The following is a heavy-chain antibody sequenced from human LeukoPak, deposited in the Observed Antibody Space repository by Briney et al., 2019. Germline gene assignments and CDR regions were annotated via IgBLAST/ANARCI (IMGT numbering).Heavy chain of an antibody. J-gene: IGHJ4*02. D-gene: IGHD6-19*01. CDR1: GYSFTSYW. CDR3: ARGGMYSSGWYAVDY. CDR2: IYPGDSDT. Sequence: GESLKISCKGSGYSFTSYWIGWVRQMPGKGLEWMGIIYPGDSDTRYSPSFQGQVTISADTSISTAYLQWSSLKASDTAMYYCARGGMYSSGWYAVDYWGQGTLVTVSS. V-gene: IGHV5-51*01.